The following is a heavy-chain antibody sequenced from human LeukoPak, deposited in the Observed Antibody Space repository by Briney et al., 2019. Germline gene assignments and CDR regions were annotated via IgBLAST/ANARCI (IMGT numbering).Heavy chain of an antibody. D-gene: IGHD5-18*01. Sequence: GGSLRLSCATSGFTVSSNYMSWVRQAPGKGLEWVSVIYSGGSTYYADSVKGRFTISRDNSKNTLYLQMNSLRAEDTAVYYCARDGPGYSYGYWGYFDYWGQGPLVTVSS. CDR3: ARDGPGYSYGYWGYFDY. J-gene: IGHJ4*02. V-gene: IGHV3-53*01. CDR2: IYSGGST. CDR1: GFTVSSNY.